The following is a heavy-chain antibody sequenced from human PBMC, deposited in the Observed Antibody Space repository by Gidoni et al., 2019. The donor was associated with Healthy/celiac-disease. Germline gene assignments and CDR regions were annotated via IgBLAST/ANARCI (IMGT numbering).Heavy chain of an antibody. CDR3: ARDRSSAAYYAFDI. D-gene: IGHD3-10*01. CDR1: GYTFTGYY. Sequence: QVQLVQSGAEVKKPGASVKVSCKASGYTFTGYYMHWVRQAPGQGLEWMGWINPNSGGKNYAQKFQGRVTMTRDTSISTAYMELSRLRSDDTAVYYCARDRSSAAYYAFDIWGQGTMVTVSS. CDR2: INPNSGGK. V-gene: IGHV1-2*02. J-gene: IGHJ3*02.